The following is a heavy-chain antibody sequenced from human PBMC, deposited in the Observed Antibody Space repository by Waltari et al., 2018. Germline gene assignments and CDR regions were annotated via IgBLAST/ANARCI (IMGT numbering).Heavy chain of an antibody. CDR1: GGTFSSYA. V-gene: IGHV1-69*13. D-gene: IGHD3-10*01. Sequence: QVQLVQSGAEVKKPGSSVKVSCKASGGTFSSYAISWVRPAPGQGLEWMGGISPIFGTANYAQKFQGRVTITADKSTSTAYMELSSLRSEDTAVYYCASSRVEDTMVQGPTNWFDPWGQGTLVTVSS. CDR3: ASSRVEDTMVQGPTNWFDP. CDR2: ISPIFGTA. J-gene: IGHJ5*02.